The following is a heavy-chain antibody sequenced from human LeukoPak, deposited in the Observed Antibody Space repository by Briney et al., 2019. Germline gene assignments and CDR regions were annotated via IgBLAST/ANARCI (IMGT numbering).Heavy chain of an antibody. J-gene: IGHJ4*02. Sequence: GGSLRLSCAASGFTFSTYWMSWVRQAPGKGLEWVANINQDGSEKRYVDSVQGRFTISRDNTRNSLFLQMNSLRAEDTAVYYCARLKDDVTKLDYWGQGTLVTVSS. V-gene: IGHV3-7*01. CDR3: ARLKDDVTKLDY. CDR2: INQDGSEK. CDR1: GFTFSTYW. D-gene: IGHD2-8*01.